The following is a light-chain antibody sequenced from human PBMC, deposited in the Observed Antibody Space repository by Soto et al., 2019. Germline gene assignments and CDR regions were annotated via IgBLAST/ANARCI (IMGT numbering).Light chain of an antibody. J-gene: IGLJ1*01. Sequence: QSALTQPPSASGSPGQSVTISCTGTSSDVGGYYYVSWYQQHPGKAPKLMIYEVSKRRSGVPDRFSGSKSGNTASLTVSGLQTEDEADYYCSSYAGTNIDVFGTGTKLTVL. V-gene: IGLV2-8*01. CDR3: SSYAGTNIDV. CDR2: EVS. CDR1: SSDVGGYYY.